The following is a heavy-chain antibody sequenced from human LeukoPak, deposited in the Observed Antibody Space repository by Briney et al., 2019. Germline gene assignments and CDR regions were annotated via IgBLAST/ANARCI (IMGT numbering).Heavy chain of an antibody. CDR2: ISGSGGST. Sequence: GGTLRLSCAASGFTFSSYGMSWVRQAPGKGLEWVSAISGSGGSTYYADSVKGRFTISRDNAKNSLYLQMNSLRAEDTAVYYCARGSGVQDYWGQGTLVTVSS. CDR3: ARGSGVQDY. V-gene: IGHV3-23*01. CDR1: GFTFSSYG. D-gene: IGHD2-15*01. J-gene: IGHJ4*02.